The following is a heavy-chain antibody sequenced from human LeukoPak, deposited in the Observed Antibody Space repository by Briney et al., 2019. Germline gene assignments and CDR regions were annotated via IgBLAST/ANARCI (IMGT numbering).Heavy chain of an antibody. V-gene: IGHV3-23*01. Sequence: GGSQRLSCAASGFTFSSYAMSWVRQAPGKGLEWVSAISGSGGSTYYADSVKGRFTISRDNSKNTLYLQMNSLRAEDTAVYYCAKDGGVPARSSSFPYYVDYWGQGTLVTVSS. CDR3: AKDGGVPARSSSFPYYVDY. CDR1: GFTFSSYA. CDR2: ISGSGGST. D-gene: IGHD6-6*01. J-gene: IGHJ4*02.